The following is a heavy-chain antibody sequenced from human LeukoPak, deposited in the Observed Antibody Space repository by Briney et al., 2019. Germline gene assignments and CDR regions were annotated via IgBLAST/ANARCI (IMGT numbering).Heavy chain of an antibody. CDR1: GFTFSSYT. Sequence: PGGSLRLSCAASGFTFSSYTMNWVRQAPGKGLEWVSSISSSSSYISYADSLKGRFTISRDNAKNSLYLQMNSLRAEDTAVYYCARGSRYCSSTACLDAFDIWGQGTMVTVSS. CDR3: ARGSRYCSSTACLDAFDI. J-gene: IGHJ3*02. D-gene: IGHD2-2*01. V-gene: IGHV3-21*01. CDR2: ISSSSSYI.